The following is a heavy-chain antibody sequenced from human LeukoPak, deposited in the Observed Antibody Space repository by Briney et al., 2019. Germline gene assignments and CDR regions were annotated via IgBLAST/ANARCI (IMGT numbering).Heavy chain of an antibody. J-gene: IGHJ3*02. CDR1: GYSFTSYW. D-gene: IGHD4-23*01. Sequence: GEPLKISCKGSGYSFTSYWIGWVRQMPGKGLEWMGIIYPGDSDTRYSPSFQGQVTISADKSISTAYLQWRSLKASDTAMYYCARSAATVVTKDAFDIWGQGTMVTVSS. V-gene: IGHV5-51*01. CDR2: IYPGDSDT. CDR3: ARSAATVVTKDAFDI.